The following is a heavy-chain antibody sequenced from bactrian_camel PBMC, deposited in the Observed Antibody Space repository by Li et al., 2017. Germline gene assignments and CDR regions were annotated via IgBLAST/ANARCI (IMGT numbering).Heavy chain of an antibody. CDR1: GFTFSSYD. D-gene: IGHD1*01. J-gene: IGHJ6*01. CDR2: INSGGGST. CDR3: AKAPETSGFAFGY. Sequence: VQLVESGGGLVQPGGSLRLSCAASGFTFSSYDMSWVRQAPGKGLEWVSAINSGGGSTYYADSVKGRFTISRDNAKNTLYLQMNSLKTEDTAMYYCAKAPETSGFAFGYWGRGTQVTVS. V-gene: IGHV3S40*01.